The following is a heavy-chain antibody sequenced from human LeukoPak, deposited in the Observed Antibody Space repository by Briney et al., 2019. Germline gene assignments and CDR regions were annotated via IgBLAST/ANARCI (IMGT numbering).Heavy chain of an antibody. CDR3: ARLPTGFPNWFHP. D-gene: IGHD2-8*02. CDR2: INHSGST. CDR1: GGSFSGYY. J-gene: IGHJ5*02. Sequence: PSETLSLTCAVYGGSFSGYYWSWIRQPPGKGLEWIGEINHSGSTNYNPSLKSRVTISVDTSKNQFSLKLSSVTAADTAVYYCARLPTGFPNWFHPWGQGTRVTVSS. V-gene: IGHV4-34*01.